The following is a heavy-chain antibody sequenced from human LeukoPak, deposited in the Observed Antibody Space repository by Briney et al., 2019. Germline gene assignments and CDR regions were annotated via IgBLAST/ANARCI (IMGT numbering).Heavy chain of an antibody. D-gene: IGHD3-22*01. CDR1: GASVSSGPYY. CDR3: IPYCYDSSRRWYFDL. CDR2: ISYSGTT. Sequence: PSETLSLTCSVSGASVSSGPYYWGWIRQPPGMGLEWVASISYSGTTYYHPSLESRVTISVDTSKNQFSLRLNSVTAADTAVYYCIPYCYDSSRRWYFDLWGRGTLVTVSS. V-gene: IGHV4-39*01. J-gene: IGHJ2*01.